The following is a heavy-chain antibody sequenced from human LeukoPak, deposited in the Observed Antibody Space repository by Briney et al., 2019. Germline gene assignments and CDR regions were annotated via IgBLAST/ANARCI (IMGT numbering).Heavy chain of an antibody. J-gene: IGHJ4*02. V-gene: IGHV3-9*01. CDR3: AKDNRRHYTSGPNPDSLH. CDR2: ISWNSGSI. CDR1: GFIFNNYA. D-gene: IGHD6-19*01. Sequence: GRSLRLPCAGSGFIFNNYAMHWVRQPPGKGLEWVSGISWNSGSIDYADSVKGRFTISRDNAKNSLYLQMNSLRVEDTAFYYCAKDNRRHYTSGPNPDSLHWGQGALVTVSS.